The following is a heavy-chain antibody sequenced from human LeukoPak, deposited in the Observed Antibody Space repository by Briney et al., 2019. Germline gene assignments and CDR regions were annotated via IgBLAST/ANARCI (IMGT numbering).Heavy chain of an antibody. Sequence: GGSLRLSCAASGFTFKNAWMSWVRQAPGKGLEWGGRIKSKSDDGTTDYAEPVKGRFTISRDDSTNTLYLQMNSLKTEDTALYYCTTLMIRGVIDHWGQGTLVTVSS. J-gene: IGHJ4*02. CDR2: IKSKSDDGTT. V-gene: IGHV3-15*01. CDR3: TTLMIRGVIDH. D-gene: IGHD3-10*01. CDR1: GFTFKNAW.